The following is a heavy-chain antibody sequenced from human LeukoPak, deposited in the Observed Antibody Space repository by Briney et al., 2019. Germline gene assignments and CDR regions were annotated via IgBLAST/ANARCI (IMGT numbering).Heavy chain of an antibody. D-gene: IGHD6-6*01. J-gene: IGHJ4*02. CDR2: ISYDGRNI. Sequence: SGGSLRLSCAASGFTFNNYGMHWVRKAPGKGLEWVAVISYDGRNIHYPDSVKGRFTISRDISTDTLWLQMDSLRTEDTGVFCCARQEARPYDYWGQGTLVTVSS. V-gene: IGHV3-30*03. CDR3: ARQEARPYDY. CDR1: GFTFNNYG.